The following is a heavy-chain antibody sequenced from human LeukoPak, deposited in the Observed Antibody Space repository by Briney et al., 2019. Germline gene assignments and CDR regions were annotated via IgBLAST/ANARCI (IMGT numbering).Heavy chain of an antibody. CDR2: ISGSGVTT. J-gene: IGHJ4*02. V-gene: IGHV3-23*01. CDR1: GFTFSSYC. Sequence: GGSLRLSCAASGFTFSSYCMSWVRQAPGKGLEWVSAISGSGVTTYYADSVKGLFTISRDNSKHTLYLQMNSLRAEDTAVYYCSKWKAIVLVPAARSPIDYWGQGTLVTVSS. CDR3: SKWKAIVLVPAARSPIDY. D-gene: IGHD2-2*01.